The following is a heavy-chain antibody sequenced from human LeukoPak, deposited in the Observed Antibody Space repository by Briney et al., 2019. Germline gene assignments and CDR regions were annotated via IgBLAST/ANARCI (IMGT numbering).Heavy chain of an antibody. Sequence: SETLSLTCAVSGYSISSGYYWGWIRQPPGKGLEWIGSIYHSGSTYYNPSLKSRVTISVDTSKNQFSLKLSSVTAADTAVYYCASLRDTIFGAVILWPYFDYWGQGTLVTVSS. CDR3: ASLRDTIFGAVILWPYFDY. D-gene: IGHD3-3*01. CDR1: GYSISSGYY. V-gene: IGHV4-38-2*01. CDR2: IYHSGST. J-gene: IGHJ4*02.